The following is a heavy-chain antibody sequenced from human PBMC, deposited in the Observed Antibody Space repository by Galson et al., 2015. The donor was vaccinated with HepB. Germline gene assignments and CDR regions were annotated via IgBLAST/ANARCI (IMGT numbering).Heavy chain of an antibody. V-gene: IGHV1-69*02. Sequence: SVKVSCKASGGTFSSYTISWVRQAPGQGLEWMGRIIPILGIANYAQKFQGRVTITADKSTSTAYMELSSLRSEDTAVYYCAVSHDYGDYGIDYWGQGTLVTVSS. J-gene: IGHJ4*02. D-gene: IGHD4-17*01. CDR2: IIPILGIA. CDR1: GGTFSSYT. CDR3: AVSHDYGDYGIDY.